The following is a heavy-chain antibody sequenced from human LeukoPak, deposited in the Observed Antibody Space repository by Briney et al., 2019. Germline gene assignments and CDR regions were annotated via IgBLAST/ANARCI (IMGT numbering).Heavy chain of an antibody. V-gene: IGHV4-39*01. D-gene: IGHD2-8*01. Sequence: SETLSLTCTVSGGSISSSSYYWGWIRQPPGKGLEWIGSIYYSGSTYYNPSLKSRVTISVATSKNQFSLKLSSVTAADTAVYYCARIGAGVNFDYWGQGTLVTVSS. CDR2: IYYSGST. CDR1: GGSISSSSYY. CDR3: ARIGAGVNFDY. J-gene: IGHJ4*02.